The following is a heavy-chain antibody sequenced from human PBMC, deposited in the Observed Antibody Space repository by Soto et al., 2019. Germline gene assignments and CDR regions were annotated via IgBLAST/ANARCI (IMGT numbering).Heavy chain of an antibody. V-gene: IGHV3-21*01. Sequence: PGGSLRLSCAASGFTFSSYSMNWVRQAPGKGLEWVSSISSSSSYIYYADSVKGRFTISRDNAKNSLYLQMNSLRAEDTAVYYCARGGIAARPYYYYYGMDVWGQGTTVNVSS. CDR2: ISSSSSYI. D-gene: IGHD6-6*01. CDR3: ARGGIAARPYYYYYGMDV. CDR1: GFTFSSYS. J-gene: IGHJ6*02.